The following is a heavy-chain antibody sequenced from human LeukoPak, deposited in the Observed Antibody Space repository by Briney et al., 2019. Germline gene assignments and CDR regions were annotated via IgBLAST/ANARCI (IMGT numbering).Heavy chain of an antibody. CDR1: GDSISSWY. J-gene: IGHJ6*03. Sequence: SETLSLTCAVSGDSISSWYWSWIRQPPGKGLEWIGYIYYSGSTNYNPSLKSRVTISVDTSKNQFSLKLSSVTAADTAVYYCARGYYDFWSGLKYYYMDVWGKGTTVTVSS. CDR2: IYYSGST. CDR3: ARGYYDFWSGLKYYYMDV. D-gene: IGHD3-3*01. V-gene: IGHV4-59*01.